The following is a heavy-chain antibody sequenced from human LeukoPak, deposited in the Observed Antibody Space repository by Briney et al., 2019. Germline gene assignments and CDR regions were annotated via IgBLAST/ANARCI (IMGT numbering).Heavy chain of an antibody. J-gene: IGHJ3*02. Sequence: SETLSLTCAVYGGSFSGYYWSWIRQPPGKGLEGIGEINHSGSTNYNPSLKSRVTISVDTSKNQFSLKLSSVTAADTAVYYCARGGVVVTAIPLHAFDIWGQGTMVTVSS. CDR2: INHSGST. CDR1: GGSFSGYY. V-gene: IGHV4-34*01. CDR3: ARGGVVVTAIPLHAFDI. D-gene: IGHD2-21*02.